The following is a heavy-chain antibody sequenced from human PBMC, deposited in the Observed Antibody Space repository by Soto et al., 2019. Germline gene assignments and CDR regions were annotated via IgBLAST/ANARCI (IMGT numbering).Heavy chain of an antibody. CDR1: GFTFSGSA. V-gene: IGHV3-73*01. J-gene: IGHJ5*02. Sequence: PGGSLRLSCAASGFTFSGSAMHWVRQASGKGLEWVGRIRSKTNSYATEYAASVKGRITISRDDSKKKAYLQMNSLKTEDTAVYYRTRLLFHHDSSGYPTYDNWFDPWGQGTLVTVSS. CDR3: TRLLFHHDSSGYPTYDNWFDP. D-gene: IGHD3-22*01. CDR2: IRSKTNSYAT.